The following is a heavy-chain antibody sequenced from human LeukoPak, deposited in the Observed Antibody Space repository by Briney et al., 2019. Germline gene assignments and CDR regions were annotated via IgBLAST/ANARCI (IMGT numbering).Heavy chain of an antibody. Sequence: ASVKVSCKASGYTFTGYYTHWVRQAPGQGLEWMGWINPNSGGTNYAQKFQGRVTMTRDTSISTAYMELSRLRSDDTAVYYCARDGGAEMATIGYYYYYMDVWGKGTTVTVSS. CDR3: ARDGGAEMATIGYYYYYMDV. J-gene: IGHJ6*03. CDR2: INPNSGGT. V-gene: IGHV1-2*02. D-gene: IGHD5-24*01. CDR1: GYTFTGYY.